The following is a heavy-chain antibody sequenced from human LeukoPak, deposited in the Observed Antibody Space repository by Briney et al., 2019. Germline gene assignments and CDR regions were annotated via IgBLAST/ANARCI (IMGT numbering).Heavy chain of an antibody. D-gene: IGHD3-10*01. J-gene: IGHJ6*02. CDR3: ARETGSGYGMDV. Sequence: GGSLRLSCAASGFTFSSYWMHWVRHAPGKGLVWVSRINSDGSSTSYADSVKGRFTISRDNAKNTLCLQMNSLRAEDTAVYYCARETGSGYGMDVWGQRATVTVSS. V-gene: IGHV3-74*01. CDR2: INSDGSST. CDR1: GFTFSSYW.